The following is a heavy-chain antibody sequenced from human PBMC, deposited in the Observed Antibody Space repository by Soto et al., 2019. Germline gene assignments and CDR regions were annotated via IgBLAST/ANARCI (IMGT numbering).Heavy chain of an antibody. CDR2: IYPDESDT. CDR3: VRMGFSGGGYLSYYYYGMDI. J-gene: IGHJ6*02. V-gene: IGHV5-51*06. Sequence: GESLRISNKGSGYSVAKYWIGWVRQKPRKSLQWLAIIYPDESDTRYSPSFQCQVTISADKSISTAYLQWSSLKASDTAMYYCVRMGFSGGGYLSYYYYGMDIWGQGTTVTVSS. D-gene: IGHD5-12*01. CDR1: GYSVAKYW.